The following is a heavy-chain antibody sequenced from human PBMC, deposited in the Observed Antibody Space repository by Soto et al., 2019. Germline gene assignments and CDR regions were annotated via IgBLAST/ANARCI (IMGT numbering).Heavy chain of an antibody. CDR3: ARAGGSGRSCWYFDP. CDR1: GFTFSDYY. V-gene: IGHV3-11*01. J-gene: IGHJ2*01. CDR2: ISTTGSTI. D-gene: IGHD3-10*01. Sequence: QVQLVESGGGLVKPGGSLRLSCAASGFTFSDYYMSWIRQAPGKGLEWVAYISTTGSTIYYPDSVKGRFTISRDNAKKSLYLHMNSLRAEDTAVYYCARAGGSGRSCWYFDPWGRGTLVTVSS.